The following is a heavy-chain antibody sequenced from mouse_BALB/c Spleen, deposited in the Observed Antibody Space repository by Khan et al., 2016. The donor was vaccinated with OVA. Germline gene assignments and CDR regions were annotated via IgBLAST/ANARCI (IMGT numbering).Heavy chain of an antibody. V-gene: IGHV1-52*01. CDR2: INPSDSES. J-gene: IGHJ3*01. Sequence: QVQLQQSGAELVRPGASVKLSCKASGYTFTSYWMNWVRQRPRQGLEWIGKINPSDSESHYNQMFKDKATLTVDKSSGTAYMQLSSLTSEDSAVYYCARRERYGYDPCWFAYWGQGTLVTVSA. D-gene: IGHD2-2*01. CDR1: GYTFTSYW. CDR3: ARRERYGYDPCWFAY.